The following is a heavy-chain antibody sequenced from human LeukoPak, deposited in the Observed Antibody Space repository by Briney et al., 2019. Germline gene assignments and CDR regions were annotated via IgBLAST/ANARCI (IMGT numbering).Heavy chain of an antibody. Sequence: SETLSLTCAVYGGSFSDYYWTWIRQTPGKGLEWIGEINHSGTTKYNPSLKSRVTISVDTSKNQFSLKLSSVTAADTAVYYCARGRVPVPGEYRLQYPLWWSQGTLVTVSS. D-gene: IGHD2-2*02. J-gene: IGHJ4*02. V-gene: IGHV4-34*01. CDR2: INHSGTT. CDR3: ARGRVPVPGEYRLQYPLW. CDR1: GGSFSDYY.